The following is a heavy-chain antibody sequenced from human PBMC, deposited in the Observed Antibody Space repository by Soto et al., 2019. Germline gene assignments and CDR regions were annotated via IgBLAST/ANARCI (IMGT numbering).Heavy chain of an antibody. D-gene: IGHD5-12*01. CDR1: GFTIRNYA. J-gene: IGHJ3*01. CDR3: EGSWT. Sequence: EVQVVESGGDLVQPGGSLRLSCAASGFTIRNYAMSWVRQAPGKALEWVSGISGGSDRTYYADSVKGRFTIFKDNSKNTLYLQMSSLRVEDTAVYHCEGSWTWGQGTMVTVPS. CDR2: ISGGSDRT. V-gene: IGHV3-23*04.